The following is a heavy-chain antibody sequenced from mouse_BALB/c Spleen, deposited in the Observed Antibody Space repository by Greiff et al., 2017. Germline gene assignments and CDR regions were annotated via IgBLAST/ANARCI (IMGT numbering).Heavy chain of an antibody. V-gene: IGHV3-6*02. D-gene: IGHD2-4*01. CDR2: ISYDGSN. Sequence: DVQLQESGPGLVKPSQSLSLTCSVTGYSITSGYYWNWIRQFPGNKLEWMGYISYDGSNNYNPSLKNRISITRDTSKNQFFLKLNSVTTEDTATYYCARRDYDYDAFAYWGQGTLVTVSA. CDR1: GYSITSGYY. CDR3: ARRDYDYDAFAY. J-gene: IGHJ3*01.